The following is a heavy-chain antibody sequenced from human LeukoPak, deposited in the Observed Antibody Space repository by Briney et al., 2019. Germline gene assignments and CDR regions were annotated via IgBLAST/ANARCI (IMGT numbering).Heavy chain of an antibody. V-gene: IGHV4-59*08. J-gene: IGHJ4*02. CDR1: GGSISSYY. Sequence: SETLSPTCTVSGGSISSYYWSWIRQPPGKGLEWIGYIYYSGSTNYNPSLESRVTISVDTSKNQFSLKLSSVTAADTAVYYCARHGSGSWPIDYWGQGTLVTVSS. D-gene: IGHD6-13*01. CDR2: IYYSGST. CDR3: ARHGSGSWPIDY.